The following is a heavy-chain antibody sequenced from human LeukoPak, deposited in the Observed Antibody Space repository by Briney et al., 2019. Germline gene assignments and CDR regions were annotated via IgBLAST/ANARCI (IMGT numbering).Heavy chain of an antibody. CDR2: MKQDGSEK. Sequence: PGGSLRLSCATSGFNFRTYWMTWVRQAPGKGLEWLANMKQDGSEKNYVDSVKGRFTISRDNDKNSLYLQMNSLRVEDTAVYYCARSVRDSDYTNMDYWGQGTLVIVSS. J-gene: IGHJ4*02. CDR3: ARSVRDSDYTNMDY. V-gene: IGHV3-7*02. CDR1: GFNFRTYW. D-gene: IGHD4-11*01.